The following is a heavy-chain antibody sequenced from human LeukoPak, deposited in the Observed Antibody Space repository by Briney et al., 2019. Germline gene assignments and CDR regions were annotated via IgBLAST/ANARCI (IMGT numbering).Heavy chain of an antibody. V-gene: IGHV3-23*01. CDR1: GFTFSSYA. J-gene: IGHJ4*02. Sequence: KSGGSLRLSCAASGFTFSSYAMMWVRQSPEKGLEWVSSITGGGDGTYYADSVRGRFTISRDNSKNTLYLKMNSLRAEDTAVYFCVKGFVHPTYYFEYWGQGTLVTVSS. CDR2: ITGGGDGT. CDR3: VKGFVHPTYYFEY. D-gene: IGHD3-10*01.